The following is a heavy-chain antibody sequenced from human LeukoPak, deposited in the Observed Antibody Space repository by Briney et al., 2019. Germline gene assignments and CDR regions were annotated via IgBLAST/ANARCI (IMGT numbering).Heavy chain of an antibody. V-gene: IGHV3-21*01. J-gene: IGHJ4*02. CDR3: AGSIAVAGTGY. D-gene: IGHD6-19*01. CDR1: GLTFSSIG. Sequence: GGSRRLSCEPSGLTFSSIGMNGAGRAPGRGWEGVSSISSSSSYIYYADSVKGRFTISRDNAKNSLYLQMNSLRVEDTAVYYCAGSIAVAGTGYWGQGTLVTVSS. CDR2: ISSSSSYI.